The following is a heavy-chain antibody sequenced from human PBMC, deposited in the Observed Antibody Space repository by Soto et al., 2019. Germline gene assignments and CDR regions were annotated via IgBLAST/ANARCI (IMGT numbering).Heavy chain of an antibody. V-gene: IGHV4-31*03. Sequence: SGTLSITCTVSGGSIISGGYYWSWIRQHPGKGLEWIGYIYYSGSTYYNPSLKSRVTISVDTSKNQFSLKLSSVTAADTAVYYCARDRMAGGDYGSGIYYGMDVWGQGTTVTVSS. J-gene: IGHJ6*02. D-gene: IGHD2-21*02. CDR2: IYYSGST. CDR3: ARDRMAGGDYGSGIYYGMDV. CDR1: GGSIISGGYY.